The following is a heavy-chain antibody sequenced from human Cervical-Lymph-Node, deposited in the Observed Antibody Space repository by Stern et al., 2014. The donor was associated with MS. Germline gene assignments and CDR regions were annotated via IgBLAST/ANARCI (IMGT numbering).Heavy chain of an antibody. Sequence: EVHLVESGGGLVQPGGSLRLSCAASGLTFSTYALSWVRQAPGKGLEWVSTITVSGGSTSSADSVKGRFTISRDNSKNTLYLHMSSLRAEDTAAYFCASNPVNSFGFVYRYFDFWGQGTLVTVSS. V-gene: IGHV3-23*04. CDR2: ITVSGGST. CDR1: GLTFSTYA. D-gene: IGHD5-18*01. J-gene: IGHJ4*02. CDR3: ASNPVNSFGFVYRYFDF.